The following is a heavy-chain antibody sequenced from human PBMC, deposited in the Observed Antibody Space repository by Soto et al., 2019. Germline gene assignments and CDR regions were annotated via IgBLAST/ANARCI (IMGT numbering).Heavy chain of an antibody. CDR2: IYYSGST. D-gene: IGHD5-18*01. CDR3: ARREIRLWLPFDY. Sequence: PSETLSLTCTVSGGSISSSSYYWGWIRQPPGKGLEWIGSIYYSGSTYYNPSLKSRVTISVDTSKNQFSLKLSSVTAADTAVYYCARREIRLWLPFDYWGQGTLVTVSS. CDR1: GGSISSSSYY. V-gene: IGHV4-39*01. J-gene: IGHJ4*02.